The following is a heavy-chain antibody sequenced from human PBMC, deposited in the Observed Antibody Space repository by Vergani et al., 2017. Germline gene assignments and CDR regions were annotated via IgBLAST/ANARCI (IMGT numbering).Heavy chain of an antibody. J-gene: IGHJ5*02. Sequence: QLQLQESGPGLVKPSATLSLTCSVSGASIRSSNYYWGWIRQPPGKGLEWIASIYYSGSTYYNPSLKSRVTISVDTSKHQFSLKLSSVTAADTAVYFCARHSTVEWLVKLGWIDPWGQGSLVTVSS. V-gene: IGHV4-39*01. CDR1: GASIRSSNYY. CDR2: IYYSGST. D-gene: IGHD6-19*01. CDR3: ARHSTVEWLVKLGWIDP.